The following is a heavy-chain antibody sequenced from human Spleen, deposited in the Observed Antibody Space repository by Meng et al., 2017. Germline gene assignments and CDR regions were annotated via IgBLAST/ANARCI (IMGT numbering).Heavy chain of an antibody. CDR1: GYSFTNYW. J-gene: IGHJ6*02. Sequence: GESLKISCKASGYSFTNYWIGWVRQMPGKGLEWMGLIYPDDSDTRYSPSFQGQVTISADKTINTAYLQWTSLKASDTAIYYCARHRRTVNSQGYYYGMDVWGQGTTVTVSS. V-gene: IGHV5-51*01. CDR2: IYPDDSDT. D-gene: IGHD4-11*01. CDR3: ARHRRTVNSQGYYYGMDV.